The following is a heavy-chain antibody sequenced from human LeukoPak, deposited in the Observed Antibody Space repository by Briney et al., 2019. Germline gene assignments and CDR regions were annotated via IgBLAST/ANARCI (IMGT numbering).Heavy chain of an antibody. CDR3: AKTPGPRFLTAFDY. Sequence: GGSLRLSCAASGFTFSTYAMGWVRQAPGKGLEWVSSISDGGGGTYYADSVKGRFTISRDNSKNTLYLQMNRLRADDMAVYYCAKTPGPRFLTAFDYWGQGTLVTVSS. J-gene: IGHJ4*02. V-gene: IGHV3-23*01. D-gene: IGHD3-9*01. CDR2: ISDGGGGT. CDR1: GFTFSTYA.